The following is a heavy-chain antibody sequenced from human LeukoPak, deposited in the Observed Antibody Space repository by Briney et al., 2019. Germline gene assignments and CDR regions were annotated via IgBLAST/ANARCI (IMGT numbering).Heavy chain of an antibody. CDR2: IYYSGST. J-gene: IGHJ6*03. D-gene: IGHD6-13*01. CDR1: GGSISSYY. CDR3: ARGSIAAAGYMDV. V-gene: IGHV4-59*01. Sequence: SETLSLTCTVSGGSISSYYWNWIRQPPGKGLKWIGYIYYSGSTNYNPSLKSRVTISVDTSKNQFSLKLSSVTAADTAVYYCARGSIAAAGYMDVWGKGTTVTVSS.